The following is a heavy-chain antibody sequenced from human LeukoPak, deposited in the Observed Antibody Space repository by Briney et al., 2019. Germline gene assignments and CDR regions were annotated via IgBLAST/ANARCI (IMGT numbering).Heavy chain of an antibody. D-gene: IGHD2-15*01. Sequence: TSETLSLTCTVSGGSISSGGYYWGWIRQPPGKGLEWIGSIYYSGSTYYNPSLKSRVTISVDTSKNQFSLKLSSVTAADTAVYYCARSSGYCSGGSCYYYYGMDVWGQGTTVTVSS. V-gene: IGHV4-39*01. CDR1: GGSISSGGYY. J-gene: IGHJ6*02. CDR3: ARSSGYCSGGSCYYYYGMDV. CDR2: IYYSGST.